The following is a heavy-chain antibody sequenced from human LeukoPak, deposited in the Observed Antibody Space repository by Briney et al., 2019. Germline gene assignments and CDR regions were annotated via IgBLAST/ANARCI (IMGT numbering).Heavy chain of an antibody. Sequence: SQTLSLTCTVSGGSIGSGGYYWSWIRQHPGKGLEWIGYIYYSGSTYYNPSLKSRVTISVDTSKNHFSLKLSSVTAADTAVYYCARGWSIAAAGNDYWGQGTLVTVSS. V-gene: IGHV4-31*03. CDR2: IYYSGST. J-gene: IGHJ4*02. CDR1: GGSIGSGGYY. CDR3: ARGWSIAAAGNDY. D-gene: IGHD6-13*01.